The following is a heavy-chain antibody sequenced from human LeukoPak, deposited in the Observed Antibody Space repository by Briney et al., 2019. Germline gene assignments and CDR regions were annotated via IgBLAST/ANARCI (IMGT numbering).Heavy chain of an antibody. CDR3: AKERNSSSWYEVLDY. Sequence: GSLRLSCAASGFTFSSYGMHWVRQAPGKGLEWVAFIRYDGSNKYYADSVKGRFTISRDNSKNALYLQMNSLRAEDTAVYYCAKERNSSSWYEVLDYWGQGTLVTVSS. CDR1: GFTFSSYG. D-gene: IGHD6-13*01. J-gene: IGHJ4*02. CDR2: IRYDGSNK. V-gene: IGHV3-30*02.